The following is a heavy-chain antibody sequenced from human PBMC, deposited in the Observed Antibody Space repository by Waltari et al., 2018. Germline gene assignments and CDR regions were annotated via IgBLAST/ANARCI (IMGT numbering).Heavy chain of an antibody. CDR3: AKGKSSSGWYGGYDQ. CDR2: ISSTGGNT. Sequence: ELQVLESGGGLMQPGDSLRISCAASDFIFSDYAMSWVRQAPGKELELVSRISSTGGNTRYADSVKGRFTGSRDNSKNVVFLQMNSLRDEDTALYFCAKGKSSSGWYGGYDQWGQGTLVSVSS. V-gene: IGHV3-23*01. J-gene: IGHJ4*02. D-gene: IGHD6-19*01. CDR1: DFIFSDYA.